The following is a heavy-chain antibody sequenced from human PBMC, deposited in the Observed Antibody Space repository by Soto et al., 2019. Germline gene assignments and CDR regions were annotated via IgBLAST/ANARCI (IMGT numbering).Heavy chain of an antibody. CDR1: GGSISSSNW. D-gene: IGHD2-2*01. CDR3: ARDIVVVPAAGGWFDP. Sequence: QVQLQESGPGLVKPSGTLSLTCAVSGGSISSSNWWSWVRQPPGKGLEWIGEIYHSGSTNYNPSLKSRVTISVDKSTNQFSLKLSSVTAADTAVYYCARDIVVVPAAGGWFDPWGQGTLVTVSS. CDR2: IYHSGST. J-gene: IGHJ5*02. V-gene: IGHV4-4*02.